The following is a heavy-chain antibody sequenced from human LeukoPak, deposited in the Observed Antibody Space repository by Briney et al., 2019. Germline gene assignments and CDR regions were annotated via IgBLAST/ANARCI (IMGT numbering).Heavy chain of an antibody. Sequence: ASVKVSCKASGFTFINYYMHLVRQAPGQGLEWLGIINLSGGSTHYPQKFQDRVTMTRDTSTSTVYMELSSLRSEDTAVYYCARDLDYGEKSEDYWGQGTLVTVSS. CDR2: INLSGGST. V-gene: IGHV1-46*01. CDR3: ARDLDYGEKSEDY. D-gene: IGHD4/OR15-4a*01. J-gene: IGHJ4*02. CDR1: GFTFINYY.